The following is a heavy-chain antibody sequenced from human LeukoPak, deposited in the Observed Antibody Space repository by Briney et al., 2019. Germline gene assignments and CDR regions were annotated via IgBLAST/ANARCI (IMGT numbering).Heavy chain of an antibody. D-gene: IGHD3-10*01. CDR3: ARTYYHGSGRPLGGLGY. Sequence: PGRSLRLSCAASGFAFNTYVMHWVRQAPGKGLEWVAVIWYDGSNKYYIDSVKGRFTISRENSKSTLFLRMNSLRAEDTAVYYCARTYYHGSGRPLGGLGYWGQGTLVTVSS. V-gene: IGHV3-33*01. CDR2: IWYDGSNK. CDR1: GFAFNTYV. J-gene: IGHJ4*02.